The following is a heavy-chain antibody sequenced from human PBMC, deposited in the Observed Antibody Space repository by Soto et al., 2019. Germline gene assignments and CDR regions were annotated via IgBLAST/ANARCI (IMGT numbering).Heavy chain of an antibody. V-gene: IGHV4-34*01. J-gene: IGHJ5*02. CDR3: ARGRGSMIRGIMTWFDP. D-gene: IGHD3-10*01. CDR2: INHSGSA. Sequence: PSETLSLTCAMYGGSFRGYYGNWIRKPPGKGLEWIGEINHSGSANYNPSLKSRVIMSVDTSKNQISLKLSSLTAADTAVYYCARGRGSMIRGIMTWFDPWGQGTLVTVSS. CDR1: GGSFRGYY.